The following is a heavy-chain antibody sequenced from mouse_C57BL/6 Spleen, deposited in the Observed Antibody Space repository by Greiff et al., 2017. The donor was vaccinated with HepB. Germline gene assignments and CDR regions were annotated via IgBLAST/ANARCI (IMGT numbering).Heavy chain of an antibody. Sequence: EVKLMESGGGLVKPGGSLKLSCAASGFTFSDYGMHWVRQAPEKGLEWVAYISSGSSTIYYADTVKGRFTISGDNAKNTLFLQMTSLRSEDTAMYYCARGNYRTWFAYWGQGTLVTVSA. V-gene: IGHV5-17*01. CDR2: ISSGSSTI. CDR1: GFTFSDYG. CDR3: ARGNYRTWFAY. J-gene: IGHJ3*01.